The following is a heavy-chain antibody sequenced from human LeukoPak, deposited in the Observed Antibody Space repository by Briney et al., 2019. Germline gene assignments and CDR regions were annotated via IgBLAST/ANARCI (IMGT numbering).Heavy chain of an antibody. J-gene: IGHJ4*02. Sequence: GGSLRLSCAASGFSISNDWMSWVRQAPGKGLNWVARVKSRSAGETTDYAAPVKGRFTISRDDSKNTLYLQMNSLKTEDTAVYYCTLIQGWGSGSYYRDFWGQGTLVTVSS. V-gene: IGHV3-15*01. CDR1: GFSISNDW. CDR2: VKSRSAGETT. CDR3: TLIQGWGSGSYYRDF. D-gene: IGHD3-10*01.